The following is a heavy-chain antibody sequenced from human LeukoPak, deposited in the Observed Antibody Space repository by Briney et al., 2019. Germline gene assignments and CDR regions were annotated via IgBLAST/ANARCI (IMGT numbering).Heavy chain of an antibody. J-gene: IGHJ4*02. Sequence: GGSLRLSCAASGFTFSSYSMNWVRQAPGKGLEWVSSISSSSSYIYYADSVKGRFTISRDNAKNSLYLQMNSLRAEDTAVYYCARGRIKYCGGDCYSRVHFDYWGQGTLVTVSS. CDR1: GFTFSSYS. V-gene: IGHV3-21*01. D-gene: IGHD2-21*02. CDR2: ISSSSSYI. CDR3: ARGRIKYCGGDCYSRVHFDY.